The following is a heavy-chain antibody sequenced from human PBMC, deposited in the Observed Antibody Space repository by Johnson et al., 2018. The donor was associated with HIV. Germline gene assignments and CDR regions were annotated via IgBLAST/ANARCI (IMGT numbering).Heavy chain of an antibody. CDR1: GFTFSSYA. J-gene: IGHJ3*02. CDR3: AKGDYGGNPEYDAFDI. CDR2: ISYDGSNK. D-gene: IGHD4-23*01. V-gene: IGHV3-30-3*01. Sequence: QVQLVESGGGLVQPGRSLRLSCAASGFTFSSYAMHWVRQAPGKGLEWVAVISYDGSNKYYADSVKGRFTISRDNSKNTLYLQMNSLRAEDTAVYYCAKGDYGGNPEYDAFDIWGQGTMVTVSS.